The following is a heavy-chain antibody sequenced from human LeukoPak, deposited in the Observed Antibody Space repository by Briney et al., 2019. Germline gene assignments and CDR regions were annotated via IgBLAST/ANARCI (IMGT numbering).Heavy chain of an antibody. CDR2: ISWNSGSI. J-gene: IGHJ2*01. CDR3: AKDALGGPYWYFDL. D-gene: IGHD3-16*01. Sequence: GGSLRLSCAASGFTFDDYAMHWVRQAPGKGLEWVSGISWNSGSIGYADSVKGRFTISRDNAKNSLYLQMNSLRAEDTAVYYCAKDALGGPYWYFDLWGRGTLVTVSS. CDR1: GFTFDDYA. V-gene: IGHV3-9*01.